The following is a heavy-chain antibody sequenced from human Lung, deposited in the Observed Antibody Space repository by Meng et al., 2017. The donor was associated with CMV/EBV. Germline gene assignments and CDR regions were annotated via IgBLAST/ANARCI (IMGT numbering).Heavy chain of an antibody. Sequence: EVQLVESGGGLVKPGGSLRLSCAASGITFNTYSMNWVRQPPGKGLEWVATISSRSTYIYYADLGKGRFTISRDNVQNFLYLQMNSLSAEDTAVYYCATESPGFSSSFDNLGQGTLVTVAS. CDR3: ATESPGFSSSFDN. CDR1: GITFNTYS. V-gene: IGHV3-21*01. CDR2: ISSRSTYI. J-gene: IGHJ4*02. D-gene: IGHD6-19*01.